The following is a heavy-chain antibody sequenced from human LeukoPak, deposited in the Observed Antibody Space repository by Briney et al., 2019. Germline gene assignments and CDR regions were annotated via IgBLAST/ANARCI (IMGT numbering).Heavy chain of an antibody. V-gene: IGHV3-23*01. CDR1: GFAFSGYA. CDR3: AKSLVWQYYLDY. Sequence: GGSLRLSCAASGFAFSGYAVTWVRQAPGKGLERVSGISGGAEKTYYADSVKGRFTTSRDNSKNMVFLQTNSLRAEDTAVYYCAKSLVWQYYLDYWGQGTLVTVSS. CDR2: ISGGAEKT. D-gene: IGHD3-16*01. J-gene: IGHJ4*02.